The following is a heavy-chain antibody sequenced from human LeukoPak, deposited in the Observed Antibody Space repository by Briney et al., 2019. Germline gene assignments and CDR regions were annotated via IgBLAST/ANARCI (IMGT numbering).Heavy chain of an antibody. Sequence: GGSLRLSCAASGFTFSSYWMHWVRQAPGKGLVWVSRINSDGSSTSYADSVKSRFTISRDNAKNTLYLQMNSLRAEDTAVYYCATSRRLNYFDYWGQGTLVTVSS. CDR2: INSDGSST. CDR3: ATSRRLNYFDY. CDR1: GFTFSSYW. V-gene: IGHV3-74*01. J-gene: IGHJ4*02. D-gene: IGHD6-25*01.